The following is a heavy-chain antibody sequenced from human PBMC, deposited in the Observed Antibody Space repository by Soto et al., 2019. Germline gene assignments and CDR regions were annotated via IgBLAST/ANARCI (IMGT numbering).Heavy chain of an antibody. CDR2: IYYSGST. V-gene: IGHV4-59*01. J-gene: IGHJ6*02. D-gene: IGHD2-8*01. CDR3: ARDIMGTNYYYYGMDV. CDR1: GGSFSDYY. Sequence: PSETLSLTCAVYGGSFSDYYWSWIRQPPGKGLEWIGYIYYSGSTNYNPSLKSRVTISVDTSKNQFSLKLSSVTAADTAVYYCARDIMGTNYYYYGMDVWGQGTTVTVSS.